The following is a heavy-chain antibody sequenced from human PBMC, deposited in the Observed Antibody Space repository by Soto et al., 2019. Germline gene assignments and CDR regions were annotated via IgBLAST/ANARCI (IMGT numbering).Heavy chain of an antibody. Sequence: EVQLVESGGGLVQPGGSLRLSCSASGFTFSNHVMHWVRQAPGKGLEYVSGIDSDGGRTYYAEPVKGRFTVSRDNYQNTLHLQMSSLRAEDTAVYLCVSDSGNYYGPFDYWGQGTLVTVSS. V-gene: IGHV3-64D*06. D-gene: IGHD1-26*01. CDR2: IDSDGGRT. J-gene: IGHJ4*02. CDR1: GFTFSNHV. CDR3: VSDSGNYYGPFDY.